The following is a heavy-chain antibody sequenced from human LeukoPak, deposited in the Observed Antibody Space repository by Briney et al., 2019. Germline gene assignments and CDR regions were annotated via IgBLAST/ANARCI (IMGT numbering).Heavy chain of an antibody. CDR1: GFTFSSYA. Sequence: PGGSLRLLCVASGFTFSSYAMAWVRQAPGKGLEWVSSVSGSGSGTYYADFVKGRFTISRDSSKNTVYLLMNRLRADDTAVYYCAKDHPFDYYYASSGYFLYWGQGTLVTVSS. CDR3: AKDHPFDYYYASSGYFLY. J-gene: IGHJ4*02. V-gene: IGHV3-23*01. D-gene: IGHD3-22*01. CDR2: VSGSGSGT.